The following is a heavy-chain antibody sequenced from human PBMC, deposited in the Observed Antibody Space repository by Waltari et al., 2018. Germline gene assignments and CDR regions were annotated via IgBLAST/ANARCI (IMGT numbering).Heavy chain of an antibody. V-gene: IGHV3-48*04. CDR1: RFTFSSYD. J-gene: IGHJ4*02. D-gene: IGHD2-21*02. Sequence: EVQLVESGGGLVQPGGSLRLSCGASRFTFSSYDMNWVRQAPGKGLEWVSSISSDSSTIYYADSVKGRFTISRDNAKNSLYLQMNSLRAEDTAVYYCAREGVVVTVTLDYWGQGTLVTVSS. CDR2: ISSDSSTI. CDR3: AREGVVVTVTLDY.